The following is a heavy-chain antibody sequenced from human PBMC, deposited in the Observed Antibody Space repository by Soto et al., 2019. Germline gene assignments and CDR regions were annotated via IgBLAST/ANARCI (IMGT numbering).Heavy chain of an antibody. V-gene: IGHV4-4*07. Sequence: SSETLSLTCTVSGASISGFYWSWIRKSAGKGLEWIGRIYATGTTDYNPSLKSRVMMSVDTSKKQFSLKLRSVTAADTAVYYCVRDGTKALRDWFDPWGQGISVTVSS. CDR2: IYATGTT. CDR3: VRDGTKALRDWFDP. D-gene: IGHD1-1*01. J-gene: IGHJ5*02. CDR1: GASISGFY.